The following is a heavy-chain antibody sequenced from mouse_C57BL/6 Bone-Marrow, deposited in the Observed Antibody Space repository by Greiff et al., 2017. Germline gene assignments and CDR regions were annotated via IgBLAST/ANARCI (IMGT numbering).Heavy chain of an antibody. J-gene: IGHJ3*01. V-gene: IGHV2-5*01. CDR3: AKGPYYYGSSLAY. D-gene: IGHD1-1*01. Sequence: VQLQESGPGLVQPSQSLSITCTVSGFSLTSYGVHWVRQSPGKGLEWLGVLWRGGSTDYNAAFMSRLSITKDNSKSQVFFKMNSLQADDTAIYYCAKGPYYYGSSLAYWGQGTLVTVSA. CDR1: GFSLTSYG. CDR2: LWRGGST.